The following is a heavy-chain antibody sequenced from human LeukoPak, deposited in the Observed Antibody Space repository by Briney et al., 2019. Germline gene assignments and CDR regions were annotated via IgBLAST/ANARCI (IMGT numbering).Heavy chain of an antibody. CDR1: GHTFTGYY. CDR3: ASKWVTYYYNSSAYHYPTDVFDI. CDR2: INANSGDT. Sequence: ASVKVSCKASGHTFTGYYMHWVRQAPGQGLEWMGWINANSGDTNYAQKFQGRVTMTRDTSISTAYMELNRLGSDDTAVYFCASKWVTYYYNSSAYHYPTDVFDIWGQGTMVTVSS. D-gene: IGHD3-22*01. V-gene: IGHV1-2*02. J-gene: IGHJ3*02.